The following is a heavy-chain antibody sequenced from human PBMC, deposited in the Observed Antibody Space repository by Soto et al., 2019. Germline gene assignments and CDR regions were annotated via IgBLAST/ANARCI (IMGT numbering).Heavy chain of an antibody. CDR1: GYTFTSYG. CDR3: ARDTGYSSGWGYYYYGMDV. V-gene: IGHV1-18*01. CDR2: ISAYNGNT. D-gene: IGHD6-19*01. J-gene: IGHJ6*02. Sequence: QVQLVQSGAEVKKPGASVKVSCKASGYTFTSYGISWVRQAPGQGLEWMGWISAYNGNTNYAQKLQGRVTMTTDTSTSTAYKELRSLRSDDTAVYYCARDTGYSSGWGYYYYGMDVWGQGTTVTVSS.